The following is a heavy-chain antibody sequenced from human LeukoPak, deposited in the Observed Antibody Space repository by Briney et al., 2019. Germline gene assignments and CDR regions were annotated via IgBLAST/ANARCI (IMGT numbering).Heavy chain of an antibody. CDR1: GFTFSSYN. Sequence: EGSLRLSCAASGFTFSSYNMNWVRQAPGKGLEWVSFISSSGSTIYNADSVRGRFTISRDNAKKSLYLQMNSLRAEDTAVYYCARDWGFVVVTTIGYMDVWGKGTTVTVSS. J-gene: IGHJ6*03. CDR2: ISSSGSTI. CDR3: ARDWGFVVVTTIGYMDV. D-gene: IGHD2-21*02. V-gene: IGHV3-48*01.